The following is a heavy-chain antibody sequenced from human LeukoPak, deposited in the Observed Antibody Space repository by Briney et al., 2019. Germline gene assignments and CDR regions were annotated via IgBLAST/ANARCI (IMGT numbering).Heavy chain of an antibody. CDR2: VRSKANSYAT. V-gene: IGHV3-73*01. J-gene: IGHJ6*04. Sequence: GGSLRLSCAASGFTFSGSAMHWVRQASGKGLEWVGRVRSKANSYATAYAASVKGRFTISRDDSKNTLYLQMNSLRAEDTAVYYCAKDMGYCSSTSCYGRVPNPVDVWGKGTTVTVSS. CDR3: AKDMGYCSSTSCYGRVPNPVDV. D-gene: IGHD2-2*01. CDR1: GFTFSGSA.